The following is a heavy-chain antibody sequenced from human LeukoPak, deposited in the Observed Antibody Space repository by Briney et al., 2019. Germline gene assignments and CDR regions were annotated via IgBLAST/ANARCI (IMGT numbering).Heavy chain of an antibody. CDR3: ARGGSLGY. V-gene: IGHV3-48*03. CDR1: GLTISNYW. D-gene: IGHD6-19*01. CDR2: ISSSGSAI. J-gene: IGHJ4*02. Sequence: GGSLRLSCAVSGLTISNYWMNWVRQAPGKGLEWVSKISSSGSAIYYADSVKGRFTISRDNAKSSLYLQMNSLRVEDTAVYYCARGGSLGYWGQGTLVTVSS.